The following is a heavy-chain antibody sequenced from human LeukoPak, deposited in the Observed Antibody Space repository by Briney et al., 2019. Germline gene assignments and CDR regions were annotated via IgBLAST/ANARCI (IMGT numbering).Heavy chain of an antibody. CDR1: GFTFANYG. Sequence: GGSLRLSCAASGFTFANYGIHWVRQAPGRGLEWLTVISYDGSQKHYTESVKGRFTVSRDDAKNSLYLQMNSLRAEDTAVYYCARNGAVTTAAYYYGMDVWGQGTTVTVSS. V-gene: IGHV3-30*03. CDR2: ISYDGSQK. J-gene: IGHJ6*02. CDR3: ARNGAVTTAAYYYGMDV. D-gene: IGHD4-17*01.